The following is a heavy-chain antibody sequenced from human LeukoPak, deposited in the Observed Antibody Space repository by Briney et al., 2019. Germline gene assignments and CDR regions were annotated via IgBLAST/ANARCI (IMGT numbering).Heavy chain of an antibody. CDR3: ATEIVGYGDVNYFDS. Sequence: ASVKVSCKASGYTFTGYYMHWVRQAPGQGLEWMGWINPNSGGTNYAQKFQGRVTMTRDTSISTAYMELSSLRSDDTAVYYCATEIVGYGDVNYFDSWGQGALVTVSS. D-gene: IGHD4-17*01. V-gene: IGHV1-2*02. J-gene: IGHJ4*02. CDR2: INPNSGGT. CDR1: GYTFTGYY.